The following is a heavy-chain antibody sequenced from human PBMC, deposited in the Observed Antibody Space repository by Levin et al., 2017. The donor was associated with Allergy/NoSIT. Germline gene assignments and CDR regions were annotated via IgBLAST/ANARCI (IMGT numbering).Heavy chain of an antibody. J-gene: IGHJ3*02. CDR1: GFIFSSYS. CDR3: ARDVSYAFDI. Sequence: GGSLRLSCAASGFIFSSYSMNWVRQAPGKGLEWLSYIGTSTSYIYYADSVKGRFTISRDNAKNSLYLQMNSLRDEDTAVYYCARDVSYAFDIWGQGTMVTVSS. CDR2: IGTSTSYI. D-gene: IGHD5/OR15-5a*01. V-gene: IGHV3-48*02.